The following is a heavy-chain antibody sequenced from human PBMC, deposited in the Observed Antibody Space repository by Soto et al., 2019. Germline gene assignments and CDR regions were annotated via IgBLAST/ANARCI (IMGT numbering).Heavy chain of an antibody. CDR1: GFTFSSYA. CDR3: AKQQSSGWTFSDY. CDR2: ISGSGGTT. J-gene: IGHJ4*02. D-gene: IGHD6-19*01. V-gene: IGHV3-23*01. Sequence: EVQLLESGGGLVQPGGSLRLSCAASGFTFSSYAMSWVRQAPGKGLEWVSTISGSGGTTYYADSVKGRFTISRDNSKNTLYLQMNSLRGEDTAVYYCAKQQSSGWTFSDYWGQGTLVTVSS.